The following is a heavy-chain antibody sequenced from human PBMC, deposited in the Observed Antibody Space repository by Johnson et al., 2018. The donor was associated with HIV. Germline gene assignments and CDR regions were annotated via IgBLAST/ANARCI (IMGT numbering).Heavy chain of an antibody. J-gene: IGHJ3*02. CDR3: AKELADSSGYYADAFDI. Sequence: MQLVESGGGLIQPGGSLRLSCAASGFTVSSNYMSWVRQAPGKGLEWVSVIYSGGSICYADSVKCRFTISRDNSKNTLYLQMNSLRAEDTAVYYCAKELADSSGYYADAFDIWGQGTMVTVSS. V-gene: IGHV3-53*01. CDR1: GFTVSSNY. D-gene: IGHD3-22*01. CDR2: IYSGGSI.